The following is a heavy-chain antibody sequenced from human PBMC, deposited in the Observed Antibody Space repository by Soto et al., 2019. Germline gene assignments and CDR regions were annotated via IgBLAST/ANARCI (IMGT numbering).Heavy chain of an antibody. J-gene: IGHJ5*02. D-gene: IGHD3-3*01. CDR1: GFTFSSYW. Sequence: EVQLVASGGGLVQPGGSLRLSCAASGFTFSSYWMSWVRQDPGKGLEWVANIKQDGSEKYYVDSVKGRFTISRDNAKNSLYLQMNSLRAEDTAVYYCARDSPYDFWSGYKFDPWGQGTLVTVSS. V-gene: IGHV3-7*01. CDR2: IKQDGSEK. CDR3: ARDSPYDFWSGYKFDP.